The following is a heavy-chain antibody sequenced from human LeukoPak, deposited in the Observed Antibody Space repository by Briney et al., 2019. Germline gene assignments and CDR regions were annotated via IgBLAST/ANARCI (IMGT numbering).Heavy chain of an antibody. CDR1: GFTVSSNY. D-gene: IGHD3-22*01. CDR3: ASATPNYDSSGYLDY. J-gene: IGHJ4*02. Sequence: SGRSLRLSCAASGFTVSSNYMSWVRQAPGKGLEWVSVIYSGGSTYYADSVKGRFTISRDNSKNTLYLQMNSLRAEDTAVYYCASATPNYDSSGYLDYWGQGTLVTVSS. CDR2: IYSGGST. V-gene: IGHV3-66*01.